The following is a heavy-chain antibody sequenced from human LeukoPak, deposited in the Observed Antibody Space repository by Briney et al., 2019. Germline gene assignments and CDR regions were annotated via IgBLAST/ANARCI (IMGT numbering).Heavy chain of an antibody. CDR3: ARGEGARDGCNYAGPFYFDY. V-gene: IGHV4-34*01. J-gene: IGHJ4*01. D-gene: IGHD5-24*01. CDR1: GGPFSDYY. Sequence: SETLSLTCAVYGGPFSDYYWSWIRQPPGKGLEWIGKINHSGSTNYSPSLKSRVTISIDTSKNQFSPKLNSMTAADTAVYYCARGEGARDGCNYAGPFYFDYWGHGTLVTVSS. CDR2: INHSGST.